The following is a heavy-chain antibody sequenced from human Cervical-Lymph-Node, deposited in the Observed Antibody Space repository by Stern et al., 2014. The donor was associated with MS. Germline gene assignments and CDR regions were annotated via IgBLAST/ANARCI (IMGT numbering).Heavy chain of an antibody. CDR3: AHVVTYYFDY. Sequence: QITLKESGPTLVKPTQTLKLTCTFSGFPLSTSGVAVGGHRPPPGKALECLAITDWDDEKRYSPSLKSRVTISKDTSKNQVVLTMTNMDPVDTATYFCAHVVTYYFDYWGQGTLVIVSS. D-gene: IGHD3-22*01. CDR1: GFPLSTSGVA. J-gene: IGHJ4*02. CDR2: TDWDDEK. V-gene: IGHV2-5*02.